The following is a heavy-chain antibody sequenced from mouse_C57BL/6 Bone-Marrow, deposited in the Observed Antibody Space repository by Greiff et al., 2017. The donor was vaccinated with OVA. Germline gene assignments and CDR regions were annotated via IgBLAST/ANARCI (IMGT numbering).Heavy chain of an antibody. CDR3: AREGITTSWDRYYFDY. CDR2: IDPANGNT. V-gene: IGHV14-3*01. Sequence: DVQLQESVAELVRPGASVKLSCTASGFNIKNTYMHWVKQRPEQGLEWIGRIDPANGNTKYAPKFQGKATITADTSSNTAYLQLSSLTSEDTAIYYCAREGITTSWDRYYFDYWGQGTTLTVSS. J-gene: IGHJ2*01. D-gene: IGHD1-1*01. CDR1: GFNIKNTY.